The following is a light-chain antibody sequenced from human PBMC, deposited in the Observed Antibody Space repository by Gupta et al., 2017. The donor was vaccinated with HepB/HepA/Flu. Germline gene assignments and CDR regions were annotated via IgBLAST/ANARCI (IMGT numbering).Light chain of an antibody. CDR1: QSLLHSNGHNY. CDR2: LAS. J-gene: IGKJ4*01. Sequence: KCRSTISQLGTPGEPASISCRSSQSLLHSNGHNYLDWYLQKPGQSPQSLMYLASKRASWGPDMCSGGGSGKDFIYKISRLQPEDFGAYYCLQAHSTPPTFGRGTKVEI. V-gene: IGKV2-28*01. CDR3: LQAHSTPPT.